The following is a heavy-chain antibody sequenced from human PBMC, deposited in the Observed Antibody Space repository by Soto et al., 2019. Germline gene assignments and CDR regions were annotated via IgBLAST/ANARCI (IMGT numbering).Heavy chain of an antibody. J-gene: IGHJ5*02. Sequence: SSETLSLTCTVSGGSISSYYWSWIRQPPGKGLEWIGYIYYSGSTNYNPSLKSRVTISVDTSKNQFSLKLSSVTAADTAVYYCARGLAAAGTNWFDPWGQGTLVTVS. CDR3: ARGLAAAGTNWFDP. CDR2: IYYSGST. D-gene: IGHD6-13*01. V-gene: IGHV4-59*01. CDR1: GGSISSYY.